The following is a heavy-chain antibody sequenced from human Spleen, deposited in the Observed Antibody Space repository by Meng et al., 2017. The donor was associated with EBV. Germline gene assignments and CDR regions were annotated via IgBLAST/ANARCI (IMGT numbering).Heavy chain of an antibody. J-gene: IGHJ4*02. CDR1: GYKFITYG. Sequence: QLQVVQSGPEVKKPGASVKVSCKASGYKFITYGISWVRQAPGQGLEWMGWISPYTGKTNYAQKVQGRVTMTTDTSTSTAYMELKGLRSDDTAVYYCARAHGDYEFDFWGQGTLVTVSS. CDR3: ARAHGDYEFDF. V-gene: IGHV1-18*01. CDR2: ISPYTGKT. D-gene: IGHD4-17*01.